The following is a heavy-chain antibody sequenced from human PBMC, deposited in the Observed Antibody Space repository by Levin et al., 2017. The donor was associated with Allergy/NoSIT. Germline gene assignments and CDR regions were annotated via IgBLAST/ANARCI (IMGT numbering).Heavy chain of an antibody. D-gene: IGHD6-13*01. CDR1: GFSFSNAW. CDR2: IKSKTDGGTI. J-gene: IGHJ4*02. CDR3: TTYNSSWYYFDY. Sequence: GGSLRLSCAASGFSFSNAWMSWARQAPGKGLEWVGRIKSKTDGGTIEYAAPVKGRFTISRDDSKNTLYLQMNSLKTEDTAVYYCTTYNSSWYYFDYWGQGTLVTVSS. V-gene: IGHV3-15*01.